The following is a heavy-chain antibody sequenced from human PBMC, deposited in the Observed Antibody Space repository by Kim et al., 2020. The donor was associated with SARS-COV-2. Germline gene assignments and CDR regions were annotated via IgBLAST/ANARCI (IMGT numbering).Heavy chain of an antibody. CDR3: ARRVRGYSYGYYDS. CDR1: GDSINSYY. CDR2: IYHTGST. V-gene: IGHV4-59*08. D-gene: IGHD3-10*01. Sequence: SETLSLTCTVSGDSINSYYWNWIRQPPGKGLEWIGYIYHTGSTNYNPSLKSRVTISVDTSTNQFSLNLSSVTAADTAVYYCARRVRGYSYGYYDSWGQGT. J-gene: IGHJ5*02.